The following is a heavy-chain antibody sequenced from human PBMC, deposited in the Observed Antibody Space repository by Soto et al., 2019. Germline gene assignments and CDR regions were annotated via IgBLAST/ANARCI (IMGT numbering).Heavy chain of an antibody. Sequence: PGGSLRLSCAASGFTFSSYDMHWVRQATGKGLEWVSAIGTAGDTYYPGSVKGRFTISRENAKNSLYLQMNSLRAEDTAVYYCARDQRDYYDSSGPDYYYGMDVWGQGTTVTVSS. J-gene: IGHJ6*02. CDR1: GFTFSSYD. D-gene: IGHD3-22*01. V-gene: IGHV3-13*01. CDR2: IGTAGDT. CDR3: ARDQRDYYDSSGPDYYYGMDV.